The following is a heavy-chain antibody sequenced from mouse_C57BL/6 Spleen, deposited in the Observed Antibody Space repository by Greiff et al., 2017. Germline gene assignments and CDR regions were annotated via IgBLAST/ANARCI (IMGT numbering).Heavy chain of an antibody. CDR1: GFTFSDYY. V-gene: IGHV5-16*01. Sequence: EVKVEESEGGLVQPGSSMKLSCTASGFTFSDYYMAWVRQVPEKGLEWVANINYDGSSTYYLDSLKSRFIISRDNAKNILYLQMSSLKSEDTATYYCAREAYYYGSSYWYFDVWGTGTTVTVSS. CDR2: INYDGSST. J-gene: IGHJ1*03. CDR3: AREAYYYGSSYWYFDV. D-gene: IGHD1-1*01.